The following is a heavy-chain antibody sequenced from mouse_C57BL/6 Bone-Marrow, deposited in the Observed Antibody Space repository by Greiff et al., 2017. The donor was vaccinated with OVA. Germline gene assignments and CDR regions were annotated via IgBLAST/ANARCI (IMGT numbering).Heavy chain of an antibody. CDR2: IYPGSGNT. D-gene: IGHD1-1*01. V-gene: IGHV1-66*01. CDR1: GYSFTSYY. Sequence: QVQLQQSGPELVKPGASVKISCKASGYSFTSYYIHWVKQRPGQGLEWIGWIYPGSGNTKYNEKFKGKATLTADTSSSTAYMQLSSLTSEDSAVYYGAREGIYYYGSGYFDVWGTGTTVTVSS. J-gene: IGHJ1*03. CDR3: AREGIYYYGSGYFDV.